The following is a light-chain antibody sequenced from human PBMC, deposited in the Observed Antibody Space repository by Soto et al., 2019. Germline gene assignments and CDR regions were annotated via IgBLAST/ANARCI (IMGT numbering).Light chain of an antibody. V-gene: IGKV1-8*01. CDR1: QGISSY. Sequence: IQMTQSPSSFSASTGDRVTITFRASQGISSYLAWYQQKPGKAPKLLIYDASSLESGVPSRFSGSGSGTEFTLTISSLQPDDFATYYCQQYNSYSPRTFGQGTKVDIK. CDR2: DAS. J-gene: IGKJ1*01. CDR3: QQYNSYSPRT.